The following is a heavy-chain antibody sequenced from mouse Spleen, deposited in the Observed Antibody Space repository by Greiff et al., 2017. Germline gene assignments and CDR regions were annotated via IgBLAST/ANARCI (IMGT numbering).Heavy chain of an antibody. CDR3: ARSLYGNQGYYFDY. CDR1: GYSITSDYA. CDR2: ISYSGST. Sequence: EVQLVESGPGLVKPSQSLSLTCTVTGYSITSDYAWNWIRQFPGNKLEWMGYISYSGSTSYNPSLKSRISITRDTSKNQFFLQLNSVTTEDTATYYCARSLYGNQGYYFDYWGQGTTLTVSS. J-gene: IGHJ2*01. V-gene: IGHV3-2*02. D-gene: IGHD2-1*01.